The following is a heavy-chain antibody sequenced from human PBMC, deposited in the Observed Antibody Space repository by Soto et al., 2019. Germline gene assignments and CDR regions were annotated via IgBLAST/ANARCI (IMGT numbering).Heavy chain of an antibody. Sequence: QVQLVQSGAEVKKPGSSVKVSCKASGGTFSSYAISWVRQAPGQGLEWMGGIIPIFGTANYAQKFQGRVTITADESKSTAYMELSSLRSEDTAVYYCARDKKAANYYDSSGRYYFDYWGQGTLVTVSS. D-gene: IGHD3-22*01. CDR3: ARDKKAANYYDSSGRYYFDY. V-gene: IGHV1-69*01. CDR2: IIPIFGTA. CDR1: GGTFSSYA. J-gene: IGHJ4*02.